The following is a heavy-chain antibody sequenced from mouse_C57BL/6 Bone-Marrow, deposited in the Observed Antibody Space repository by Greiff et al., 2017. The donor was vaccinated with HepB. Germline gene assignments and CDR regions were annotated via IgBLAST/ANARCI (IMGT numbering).Heavy chain of an antibody. V-gene: IGHV2-2*01. CDR1: GFSLTSYG. J-gene: IGHJ3*01. D-gene: IGHD2-3*01. CDR3: ARNPLYDGYTWFAY. Sequence: VKLVESGPGLVQPSQSLSITCTVSGFSLTSYGVHWVRQSPGKGLEWLGVIWSGGSTDYNAAFISRLSISKDNSKSQVFFKMNSLQADDTAIYYCARNPLYDGYTWFAYWGQGTLVTVSA. CDR2: IWSGGST.